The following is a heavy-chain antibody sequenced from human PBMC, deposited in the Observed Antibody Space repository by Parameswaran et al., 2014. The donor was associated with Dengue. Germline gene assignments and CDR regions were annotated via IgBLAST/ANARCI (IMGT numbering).Heavy chain of an antibody. CDR2: INHSGST. CDR3: AIRDYYGMDV. Sequence: ASETLSLTCAVYGGSFSGYYWSWIRQPPGKGLEWIGEINHSGSTNYNPSLKSRVTISVDTSKNQFSLKLSSVTAADTAVYYCAIRDYYGMDVWGPRDHGHRSPQ. J-gene: IGHJ6*01. V-gene: IGHV4-34*01. CDR1: GGSFSGYY.